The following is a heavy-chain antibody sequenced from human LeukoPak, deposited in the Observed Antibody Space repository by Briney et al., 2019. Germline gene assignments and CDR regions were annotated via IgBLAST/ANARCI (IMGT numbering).Heavy chain of an antibody. CDR1: GFAFSSYA. Sequence: PGGSLRLSCAASGFAFSSYAMSWVRQAPGKGLEWVSAISGSGGSTYYADSVKGRFTISRDNSKNTLYLQMNSLRAEDTAVYYCAKAGEYSPYYFDYWGQGTLVTVSS. CDR3: AKAGEYSPYYFDY. D-gene: IGHD6-6*01. CDR2: ISGSGGST. V-gene: IGHV3-23*01. J-gene: IGHJ4*02.